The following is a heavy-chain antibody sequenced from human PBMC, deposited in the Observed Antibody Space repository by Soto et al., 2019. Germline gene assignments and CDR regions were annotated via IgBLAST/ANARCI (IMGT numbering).Heavy chain of an antibody. V-gene: IGHV4-39*01. Sequence: PSETLSLTCTVSGGSISSSSYYWGWIRQPPGKGLEWIGSIYYSGSTYYNPSLKSRVTISVDTSKNQFSLKLSSVTAADTAVYYCARQYSIADYYGMDVWGQGTTVTVSS. D-gene: IGHD6-13*01. CDR2: IYYSGST. J-gene: IGHJ6*02. CDR3: ARQYSIADYYGMDV. CDR1: GGSISSSSYY.